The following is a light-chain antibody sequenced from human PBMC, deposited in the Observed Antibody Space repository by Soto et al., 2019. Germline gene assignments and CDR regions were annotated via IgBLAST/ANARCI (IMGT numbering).Light chain of an antibody. CDR1: SSDVGGYNY. CDR2: DVS. Sequence: QSALTQPASVSGSPGQSLTISCTGTSSDVGGYNYVSWYQQHPGKAPKLMIYDVSNRPSGISNRFSGSKSGNTASLTIFGLQAEDEADYYCSSYTTSSAPHVVFGGGTKLTVL. V-gene: IGLV2-14*03. CDR3: SSYTTSSAPHVV. J-gene: IGLJ2*01.